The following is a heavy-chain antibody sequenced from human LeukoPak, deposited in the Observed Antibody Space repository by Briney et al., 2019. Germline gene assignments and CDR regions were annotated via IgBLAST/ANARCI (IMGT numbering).Heavy chain of an antibody. J-gene: IGHJ4*02. CDR3: VRLGDSSGYYDY. V-gene: IGHV3-7*01. CDR2: IKQDGSEK. D-gene: IGHD3-22*01. CDR1: GFTFSTYW. Sequence: GGSLRLSCAASGFTFSTYWMSWVRQAPGKGLEWVASIKQDGSEKHYVDSVKGRFTIARDNAKNSLYLQMNSLRAEDTAVYYCVRLGDSSGYYDYWGQGTLVTVSS.